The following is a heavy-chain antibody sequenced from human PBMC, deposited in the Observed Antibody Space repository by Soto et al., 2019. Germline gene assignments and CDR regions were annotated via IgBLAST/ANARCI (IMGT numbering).Heavy chain of an antibody. CDR3: AAGEASSRNLAPYYLDF. CDR1: GGSMRNYF. V-gene: IGHV4-59*01. D-gene: IGHD6-13*01. Sequence: PSETLSLNCTVSGGSMRNYFWTWIRQPPGKGLEWIGYIHYSGTTSFFPSYNPSLRSRVTISEDTSKNQFSLKLLSVTTADTAVYFCAAGEASSRNLAPYYLDFWGQGTQVTVSS. J-gene: IGHJ4*02. CDR2: IHYSGTT.